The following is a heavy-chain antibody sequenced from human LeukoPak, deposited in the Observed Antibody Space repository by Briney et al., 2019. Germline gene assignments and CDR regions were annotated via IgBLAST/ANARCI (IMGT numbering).Heavy chain of an antibody. D-gene: IGHD2-15*01. J-gene: IGHJ4*02. CDR3: ARGSSYCSGGSCYGY. V-gene: IGHV1-8*01. Sequence: GASVKVSCXASGYTFTSYDINWVRQATGQGLEWMGWMNPNSGNTGYAQKFQGRVTMTRNTSISTAYMELGSLRSEDTAVYYCARGSSYCSGGSCYGYWGQGTLVTVSS. CDR1: GYTFTSYD. CDR2: MNPNSGNT.